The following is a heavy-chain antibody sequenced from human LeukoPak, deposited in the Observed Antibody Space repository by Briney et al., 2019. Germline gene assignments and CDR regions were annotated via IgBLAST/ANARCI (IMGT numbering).Heavy chain of an antibody. D-gene: IGHD1-26*01. J-gene: IGHJ4*02. Sequence: PGGSLRLSCAASGFTFSSYSMNWVRQAPGKGLEWVAVISYDGSNKYYADSVKGRFTISRDNSKNTLYLQMNSLRAEDTAVYYCARDAVKGEWERRLLSYWGQGTLVTVSS. V-gene: IGHV3-30*03. CDR1: GFTFSSYS. CDR3: ARDAVKGEWERRLLSY. CDR2: ISYDGSNK.